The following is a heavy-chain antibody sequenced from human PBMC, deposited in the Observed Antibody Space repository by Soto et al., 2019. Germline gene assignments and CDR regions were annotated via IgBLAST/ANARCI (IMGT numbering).Heavy chain of an antibody. CDR3: ARRSVTTPTFDY. D-gene: IGHD4-17*01. CDR1: GGSISSSSYY. Sequence: SETLSLTCTVSGGSISSSSYYWGWIRQPPGKGLEWIGSTYYSGSTYYNPSLKSRVTISVDTSKNQFSLKLSSVTAADTAVYYCARRSVTTPTFDYWGQGTLVT. CDR2: TYYSGST. V-gene: IGHV4-39*01. J-gene: IGHJ4*02.